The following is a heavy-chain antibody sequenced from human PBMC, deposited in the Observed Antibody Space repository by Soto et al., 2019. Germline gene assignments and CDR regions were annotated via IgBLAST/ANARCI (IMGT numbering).Heavy chain of an antibody. J-gene: IGHJ4*02. CDR3: ARIGDYYDSSAPIQGFDY. CDR1: GFSLSNARMG. Sequence: SGPTLVNPTETLTLTCTVSGFSLSNARMGVSWIRQPPGKALEWLAHIFSNDEKSYSTSLKSRLTISKDTSKSQVVLTMTNMDPVDTATYYCARIGDYYDSSAPIQGFDYWGQGTLVTVSS. D-gene: IGHD3-22*01. CDR2: IFSNDEK. V-gene: IGHV2-26*01.